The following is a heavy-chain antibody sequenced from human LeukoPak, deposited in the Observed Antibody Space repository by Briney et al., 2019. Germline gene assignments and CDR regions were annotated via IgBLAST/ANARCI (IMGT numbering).Heavy chain of an antibody. Sequence: GASVKVSCKASGYTFTSYGISWVRQAPGQGLEWMGWISAYNGNTNYAQKLQGRVTMTTDTSTSTAYMELRSLRSDDTAVYYCARGVPYYDSSGYYFQGAYYYYYYMDVWGKGTTVTVSS. CDR1: GYTFTSYG. CDR2: ISAYNGNT. CDR3: ARGVPYYDSSGYYFQGAYYYYYYMDV. V-gene: IGHV1-18*01. D-gene: IGHD3-22*01. J-gene: IGHJ6*03.